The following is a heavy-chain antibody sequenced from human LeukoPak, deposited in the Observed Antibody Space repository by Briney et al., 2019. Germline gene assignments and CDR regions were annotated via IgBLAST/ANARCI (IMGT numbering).Heavy chain of an antibody. V-gene: IGHV3-30*02. CDR1: GFTFSNYG. CDR3: AKDRCSNGIGCYYYYMAV. J-gene: IGHJ6*03. Sequence: PGGSLRPSCAASGFTFSNYGMHWVRQAPGKGLEWVAYIQYDGSNEQYADSVKGRFSISRDNSKNTLFLQMNSLRAEDTAVYYCAKDRCSNGIGCYYYYMAVWGKGTTVTISS. CDR2: IQYDGSNE. D-gene: IGHD2-8*01.